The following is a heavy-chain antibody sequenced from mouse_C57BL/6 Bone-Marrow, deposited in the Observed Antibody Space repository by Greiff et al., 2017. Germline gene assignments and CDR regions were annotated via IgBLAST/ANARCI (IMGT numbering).Heavy chain of an antibody. J-gene: IGHJ2*01. V-gene: IGHV1-5*01. D-gene: IGHD1-1*01. CDR3: TRCYDGSSSYYFDY. CDR1: GYTFTSYW. CDR2: IYPGNSDT. Sequence: EVQLQQSGTVLARPGASVKMSCKASGYTFTSYWMHWVKQRPGQGLEWIGAIYPGNSDTSYNQKFKGKAKLTAVKSASTAYMELSSLTSGDSAVYFWTRCYDGSSSYYFDYWDRGHTLTVSS.